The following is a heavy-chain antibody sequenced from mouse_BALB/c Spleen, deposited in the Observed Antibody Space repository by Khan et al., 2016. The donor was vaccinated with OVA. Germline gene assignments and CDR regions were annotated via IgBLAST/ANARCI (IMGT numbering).Heavy chain of an antibody. J-gene: IGHJ3*01. Sequence: QVQLQQSGAELVRPGVSVKISCKGSGYTFTDFTMHWVKQSHAKGLEWIGVISTYYGDATYNQKFKGKATMTVDKASSTAYLELARLTSEDSAIYYGTRGGGGNRLAYWGQGTLVTVSA. CDR3: TRGGGGNRLAY. CDR2: ISTYYGDA. V-gene: IGHV1S137*01. CDR1: GYTFTDFT.